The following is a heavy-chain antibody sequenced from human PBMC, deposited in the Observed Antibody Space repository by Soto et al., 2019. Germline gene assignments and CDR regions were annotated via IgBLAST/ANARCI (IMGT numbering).Heavy chain of an antibody. D-gene: IGHD4-17*01. CDR3: ARGKTRYGDQP. Sequence: QVQLQQWGAGLLKPSETLSLTCAVYGGSFSGYYWCWIRQPPGKGLEWIGEINHSGSTNYNPSLKSRVTISVDTSKNQFSLKLSSVTAADTAVYYCARGKTRYGDQPCGQGTLVTVSS. CDR1: GGSFSGYY. J-gene: IGHJ5*02. V-gene: IGHV4-34*01. CDR2: INHSGST.